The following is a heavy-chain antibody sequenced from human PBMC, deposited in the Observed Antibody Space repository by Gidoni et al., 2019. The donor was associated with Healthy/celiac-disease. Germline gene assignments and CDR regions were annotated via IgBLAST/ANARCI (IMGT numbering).Heavy chain of an antibody. V-gene: IGHV1-2*02. CDR2: INPNSGGT. Sequence: QVKMVLYGAEVKTAGSSVKVPCKAAGYTLTGDYMHGVRQAPGQGLEWMGWINPNSGGTRYAQKFQGRVTMTRDTSISTAYMGLSRLRSDDTAVYYCARWYCSGGSCYLYYFDYWGQGTLVTVSS. CDR1: GYTLTGDY. CDR3: ARWYCSGGSCYLYYFDY. J-gene: IGHJ4*02. D-gene: IGHD2-15*01.